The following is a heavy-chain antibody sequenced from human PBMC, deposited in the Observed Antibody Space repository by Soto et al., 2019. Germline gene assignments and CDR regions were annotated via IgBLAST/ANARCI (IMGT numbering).Heavy chain of an antibody. CDR2: INPNSGGT. D-gene: IGHD5-12*01. CDR3: ARSLIHGGYAYYFDY. V-gene: IGHV1-2*04. J-gene: IGHJ4*02. Sequence: ASVKVSCKASGYTFTGYYMHWVRQAPGQGLEWMGWINPNSGGTNYAQKFQGWVTMTRDTSISTAYMELSRLRSDDTAVYYCARSLIHGGYAYYFDYWGQGTLVTVSS. CDR1: GYTFTGYY.